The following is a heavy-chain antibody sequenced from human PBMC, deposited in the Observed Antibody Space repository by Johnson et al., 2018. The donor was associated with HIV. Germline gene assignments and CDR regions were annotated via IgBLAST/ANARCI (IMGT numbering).Heavy chain of an antibody. D-gene: IGHD3-16*01. J-gene: IGHJ3*02. CDR2: IYSGGST. CDR3: ARDLGGSDAFDI. CDR1: GFTFDVYG. V-gene: IGHV3-66*01. Sequence: VQLVESGGGVVRPGGSLRLSCAASGFTFDVYGMSWVRQAPGKGLEWVSVIYSGGSTYYADSVKGRFTISRDNSKNTLYLQMNSLRAEDTAVYYCARDLGGSDAFDIWGQGTMVTVSS.